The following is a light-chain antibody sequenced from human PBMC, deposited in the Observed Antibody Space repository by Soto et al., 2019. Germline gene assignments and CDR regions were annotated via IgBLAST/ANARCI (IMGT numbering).Light chain of an antibody. V-gene: IGKV3-20*01. CDR3: QQYGNFPYT. Sequence: EIVLTQSPGTLSLSPGERATLSCRASQSVPSDWLAWYRHKPGQAPRLLIYGASSRATGVPDRVSGSGSVTDFTLTINRLEREDFVVYYCQQYGNFPYTFGQGTKLESK. CDR1: QSVPSDW. CDR2: GAS. J-gene: IGKJ2*01.